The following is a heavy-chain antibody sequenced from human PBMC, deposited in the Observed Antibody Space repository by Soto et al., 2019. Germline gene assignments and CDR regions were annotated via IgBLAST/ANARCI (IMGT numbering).Heavy chain of an antibody. CDR1: GFTVSSNY. J-gene: IGHJ6*02. CDR2: IYSGGST. V-gene: IGHV3-53*01. Sequence: GSLRLSCAASGFTVSSNYMSWVRQAPGKGLEWVSVIYSGGSTYYADSVKGRFTISRDNPKNTLYLQMNSLRAEDTAVYYCARVDTAMVFYGMDVWGQGTTVTVSS. CDR3: ARVDTAMVFYGMDV. D-gene: IGHD5-18*01.